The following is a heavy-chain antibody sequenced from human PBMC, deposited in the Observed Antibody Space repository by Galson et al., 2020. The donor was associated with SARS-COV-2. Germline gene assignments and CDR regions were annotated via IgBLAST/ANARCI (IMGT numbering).Heavy chain of an antibody. Sequence: ASVKVSCKASGYTFTGYYMHWVRQAPGQGLEWMGWINPNSGGTNYAQKFQGRVTMTRDTSISTAYMELSRLRSDDTAVYYCARVLDGDYEGVVAAPYYWGQGTLVTVSS. CDR2: INPNSGGT. CDR3: ARVLDGDYEGVVAAPYY. J-gene: IGHJ4*02. CDR1: GYTFTGYY. D-gene: IGHD4-17*01. V-gene: IGHV1-2*02.